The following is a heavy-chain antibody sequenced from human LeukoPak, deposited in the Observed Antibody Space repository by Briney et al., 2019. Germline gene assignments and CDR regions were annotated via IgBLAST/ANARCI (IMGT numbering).Heavy chain of an antibody. J-gene: IGHJ1*01. V-gene: IGHV4-34*01. CDR3: AVAAATPFYFQH. CDR2: INHSGST. D-gene: IGHD2-15*01. Sequence: SETLSLTCAVYGGSFSGYYWSWIRQPPGKGLEWIGEINHSGSTKYNPSLKSRVTISVDTSKNQFSLKLSSVTAADTAVYYCAVAAATPFYFQHWGQGTLVTVSS. CDR1: GGSFSGYY.